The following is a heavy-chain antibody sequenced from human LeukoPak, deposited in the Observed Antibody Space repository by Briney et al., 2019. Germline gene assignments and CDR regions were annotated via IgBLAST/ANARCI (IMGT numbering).Heavy chain of an antibody. J-gene: IGHJ3*02. V-gene: IGHV4-59*02. CDR1: GGSVSSYY. D-gene: IGHD1-26*01. CDR2: IYYIGIT. CDR3: ARESFQAFDI. Sequence: PSETLSLTCTVSGGSVSSYYWSWIRQPPGKGLEYIGYIYYIGITNYNPSLKSPVTISVDTSKNQFSLELSSVTAADTAIYYCARESFQAFDIWGQGTLVTVSS.